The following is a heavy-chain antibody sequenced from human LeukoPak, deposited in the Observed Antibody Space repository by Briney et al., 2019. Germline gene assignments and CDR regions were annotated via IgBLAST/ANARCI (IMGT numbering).Heavy chain of an antibody. CDR1: SVSISSSPYY. V-gene: IGHV4-39*07. J-gene: IGHJ5*02. CDR3: ARKGDPNWFDP. Sequence: SETLSLTCTVSSVSISSSPYYWGWIRQSPGKGLEWIGSISYSGSTNYDPSLKSRVTISVDTSKNQFSLKLSSVTAADTAVYYCARKGDPNWFDPWGQGTLVTVSS. CDR2: ISYSGST. D-gene: IGHD2-21*01.